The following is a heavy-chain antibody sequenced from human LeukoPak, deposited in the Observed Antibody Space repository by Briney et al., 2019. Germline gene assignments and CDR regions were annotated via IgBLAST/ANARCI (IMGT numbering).Heavy chain of an antibody. D-gene: IGHD3-16*01. V-gene: IGHV3-30*03. Sequence: GGSLRLSCAASGFTLSTYGMHWVRQAPGKGLEWVAMISYDGNSKQYADLVKGRFTISRDNSKNTLYLQMNSLRVEDTAVYYCATSGNLGNDFWGQGTLVTVSS. CDR1: GFTLSTYG. CDR2: ISYDGNSK. CDR3: ATSGNLGNDF. J-gene: IGHJ4*02.